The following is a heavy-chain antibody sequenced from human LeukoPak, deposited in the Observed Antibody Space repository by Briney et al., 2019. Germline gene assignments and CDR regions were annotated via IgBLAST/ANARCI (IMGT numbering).Heavy chain of an antibody. CDR1: GFTFSRST. D-gene: IGHD6-13*01. CDR3: ARDDGSSSGGY. Sequence: GGSLRLSCAASGFTFSRSTMNWVRQPPAEGLEWVSSMSSSSTCIYYADSVKGRFTISRDNAKKSLYLQMNSLRAEDTAVYYCARDDGSSSGGYWGQGTLVTVSS. J-gene: IGHJ4*02. V-gene: IGHV3-21*01. CDR2: MSSSSTCI.